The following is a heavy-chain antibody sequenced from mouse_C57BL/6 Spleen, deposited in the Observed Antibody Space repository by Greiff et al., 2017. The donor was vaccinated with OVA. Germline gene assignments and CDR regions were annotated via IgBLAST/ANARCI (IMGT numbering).Heavy chain of an antibody. CDR2: IDPSDSYT. J-gene: IGHJ2*01. CDR3: ARRGYEDYFDY. D-gene: IGHD2-3*01. V-gene: IGHV1-50*01. Sequence: QVQLQQPGAELVKPGASVKLSCKASGYTFTSYWMQWVKQRPGQGLEWIGEIDPSDSYTNYNQKFKGKATLTVDTSSSTAYMQLSSLTSEDSAVYYCARRGYEDYFDYWGQGTTLTVSS. CDR1: GYTFTSYW.